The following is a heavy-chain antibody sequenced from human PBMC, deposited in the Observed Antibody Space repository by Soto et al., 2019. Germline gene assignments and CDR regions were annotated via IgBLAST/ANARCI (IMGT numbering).Heavy chain of an antibody. J-gene: IGHJ6*02. Sequence: SMKVSCKASGGTFSSYAISWVRQAPGQGLEWMGGIIPIFGTANYAQKFQGRVTITADESTSTAYMELSSLRSEDTAVYYCARGYCCVPGDGMDVWGQGTTVTVSS. CDR3: ARGYCCVPGDGMDV. CDR1: GGTFSSYA. V-gene: IGHV1-69*13. CDR2: IIPIFGTA. D-gene: IGHD2-8*02.